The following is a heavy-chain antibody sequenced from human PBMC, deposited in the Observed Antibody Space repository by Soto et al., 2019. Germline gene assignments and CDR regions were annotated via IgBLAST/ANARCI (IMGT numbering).Heavy chain of an antibody. J-gene: IGHJ5*02. D-gene: IGHD6-19*01. CDR3: ARLSYSSGWYRWFDP. V-gene: IGHV4-4*07. CDR1: GGSISSYS. Sequence: PSETLSLTCTVSGGSISSYSWSWIRQPAGKGLEWIGRIYTSGSTNYNPSLKSRVTMSVDTSKNQFSLKLSSVTAADTAVYYCARLSYSSGWYRWFDPWGQGTLVTVS. CDR2: IYTSGST.